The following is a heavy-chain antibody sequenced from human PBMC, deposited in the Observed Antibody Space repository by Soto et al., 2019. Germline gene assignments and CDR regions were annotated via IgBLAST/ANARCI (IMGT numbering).Heavy chain of an antibody. CDR2: IYSGGVT. V-gene: IGHV3-53*01. Sequence: GSLRLSGAASVFTFKNYQMNWVRQAPGKGLEWVSVIYSGGVTYYPDSVKGRFTTIRDTSKNTVYLQMNSLRADDTAMYYCARDPSTTGYYGSDVWGQGTTVTSP. CDR1: VFTFKNYQ. CDR3: ARDPSTTGYYGSDV. J-gene: IGHJ6*02.